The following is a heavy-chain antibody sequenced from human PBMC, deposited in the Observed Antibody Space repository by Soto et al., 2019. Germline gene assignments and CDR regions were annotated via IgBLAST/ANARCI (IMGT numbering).Heavy chain of an antibody. J-gene: IGHJ6*02. Sequence: QVQLQESGPGLVKPSETLSLTCTVSGGSIDYYYWTWIRQPPGKGLEWFGYISDRGTTSYNPSLRSRVTISVDTSKNQFSLRLNSVTAADTAVYYCARDSTAWFPYYGIDVWGQGTTVTVSS. CDR3: ARDSTAWFPYYGIDV. D-gene: IGHD3-10*01. V-gene: IGHV4-59*01. CDR1: GGSIDYYY. CDR2: ISDRGTT.